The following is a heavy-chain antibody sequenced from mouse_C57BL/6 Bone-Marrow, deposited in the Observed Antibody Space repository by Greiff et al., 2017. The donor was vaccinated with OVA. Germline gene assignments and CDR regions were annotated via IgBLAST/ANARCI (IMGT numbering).Heavy chain of an antibody. V-gene: IGHV1-80*01. CDR3: ARSPYYYYVDY. J-gene: IGHJ2*01. D-gene: IGHD1-1*01. CDR2: IYPGDGDT. CDR1: GYAFSSYW. Sequence: QVQLQQSGAELVKPGASVKISCKASGYAFSSYWMNWVKQRPGKGLEWIGQIYPGDGDTNYNGKFKGKATLTADKSSSTAYMQLSSLTSEDSAVYFCARSPYYYYVDYWGQGTTLTVSS.